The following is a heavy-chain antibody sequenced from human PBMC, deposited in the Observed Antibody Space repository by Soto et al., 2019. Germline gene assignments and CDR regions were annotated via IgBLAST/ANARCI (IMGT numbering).Heavy chain of an antibody. D-gene: IGHD2-2*02. CDR2: ISYDGSNK. V-gene: IGHV3-30*18. Sequence: GGSLRLSCAAPGFTFSSYGMHWVRQAPGKGLEWVAVISYDGSNKYYADSVKGRFTISRDNSKNTLYLQMNSLRAEDTAVYYCAKGPYIVVVPAAISSAEYFQHWGQGTLVTVSS. J-gene: IGHJ1*01. CDR1: GFTFSSYG. CDR3: AKGPYIVVVPAAISSAEYFQH.